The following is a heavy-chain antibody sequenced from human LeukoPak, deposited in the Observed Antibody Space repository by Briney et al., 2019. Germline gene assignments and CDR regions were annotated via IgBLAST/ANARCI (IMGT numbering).Heavy chain of an antibody. CDR3: TRMTTGHDY. CDR1: GVSFDDYY. V-gene: IGHV4-34*01. Sequence: MASETLSLTCAVSGVSFDDYYWAWVRQTPGKGLEWIGEINHSGYTNDSPSLKSRVTLSIDTSRKQFSLNLRSVTVADAGTYYCTRMTTGHDYWGQGTLVTVSS. CDR2: INHSGYT. D-gene: IGHD4-17*01. J-gene: IGHJ4*02.